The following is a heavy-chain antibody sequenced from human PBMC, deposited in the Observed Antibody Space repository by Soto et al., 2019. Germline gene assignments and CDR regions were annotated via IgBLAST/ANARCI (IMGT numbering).Heavy chain of an antibody. V-gene: IGHV4-59*01. CDR2: IYYSGST. CDR3: TRTKPGYPFDS. CDR1: GGSITGYY. Sequence: SETLSLTCTVSGGSITGYYWSWIRQPPGQGLEWIGYIYYSGSTNYNPTLRSRATISLDRSKTQFSLKLSSVTAADTAVYYCTRTKPGYPFDSGGRETRVTVS. D-gene: IGHD5-12*01. J-gene: IGHJ4*02.